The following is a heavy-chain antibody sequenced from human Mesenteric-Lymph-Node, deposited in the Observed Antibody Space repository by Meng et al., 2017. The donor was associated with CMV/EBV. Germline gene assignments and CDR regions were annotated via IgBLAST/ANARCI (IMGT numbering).Heavy chain of an antibody. Sequence: SETLSLTCTVSGGSISGNYWHWIRQSPGKGLEWIAYINHSGRSNYNPSLKSRATISVDTSKDQLSLKLTSVTAADTAVYYCARDRAQLRPWYFDVWGRGALVTVSS. CDR2: INHSGRS. CDR1: GGSISGNY. D-gene: IGHD4-23*01. V-gene: IGHV4-59*01. J-gene: IGHJ2*01. CDR3: ARDRAQLRPWYFDV.